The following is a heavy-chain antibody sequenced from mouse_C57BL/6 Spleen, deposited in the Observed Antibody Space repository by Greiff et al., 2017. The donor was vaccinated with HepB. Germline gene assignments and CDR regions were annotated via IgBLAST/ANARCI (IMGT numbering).Heavy chain of an antibody. D-gene: IGHD2-3*01. CDR1: GFTFTDYY. CDR3: ARSDGYYGYFDV. V-gene: IGHV7-3*01. Sequence: EVKLMESGGGLVQPGGSLSLSCAASGFTFTDYYMSWVRQPPGKALEWLGFIRNKANGYTTEYSASVKGRFTISRDNSQSILYLQMNALRAEDSATYYCARSDGYYGYFDVWGTGTTVTVSS. CDR2: IRNKANGYTT. J-gene: IGHJ1*03.